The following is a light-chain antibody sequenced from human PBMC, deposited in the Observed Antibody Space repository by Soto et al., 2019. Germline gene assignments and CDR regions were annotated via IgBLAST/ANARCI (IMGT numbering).Light chain of an antibody. CDR2: EVS. CDR3: MQGTHWRWT. J-gene: IGKJ1*01. V-gene: IGKV2-30*02. Sequence: DVVMTQSPLSLPVTLGQPASISCRSSQSLIHSDGSTYLSWFQQRPGQSPRRLIYEVSDRDSGVXDXXSGSGSGTDFTMKISRVEDEDVRVYYCMQGTHWRWTFGQGTEVEIK. CDR1: QSLIHSDGSTY.